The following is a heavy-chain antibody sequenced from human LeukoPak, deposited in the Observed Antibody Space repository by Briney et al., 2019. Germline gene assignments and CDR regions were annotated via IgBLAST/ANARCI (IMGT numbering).Heavy chain of an antibody. CDR2: INPSGGST. D-gene: IGHD3-22*01. Sequence: ASMTVSCTASGYTFTSYYMHWVRQAPGQGLEWMGIINPSGGSTSYAQKFQGRVTMTRDTSTSTVYMELSSLRSEDTAVYYCARGTSNYYDSRNPQDYWGQGTLVTVSS. CDR3: ARGTSNYYDSRNPQDY. V-gene: IGHV1-46*01. CDR1: GYTFTSYY. J-gene: IGHJ4*02.